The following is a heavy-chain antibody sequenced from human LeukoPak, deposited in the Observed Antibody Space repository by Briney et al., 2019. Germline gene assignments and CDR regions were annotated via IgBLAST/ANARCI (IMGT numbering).Heavy chain of an antibody. CDR1: GGSVRSGRYD. J-gene: IGHJ5*02. CDR3: AGEPNEYSSGWTYNWFDP. V-gene: IGHV4-61*02. D-gene: IGHD6-19*01. CDR2: IYASGST. Sequence: SQTLSLTDALPGGSVRSGRYDCSWIQQPAGKGPQRIGRIYASGSTNYNPSVNSRVTISVDTSKNQFSLKLSSVTAADTAVYYCAGEPNEYSSGWTYNWFDPWGQGTLVTVSS.